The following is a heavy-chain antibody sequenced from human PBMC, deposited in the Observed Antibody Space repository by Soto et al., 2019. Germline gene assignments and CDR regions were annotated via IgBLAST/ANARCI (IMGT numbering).Heavy chain of an antibody. V-gene: IGHV3-66*01. Sequence: PGGSLRLSCAAAGFTVSSNYMSWVRQAPGKGLEWVSVIYSGGSTYYADSVKGRFTISRDNSKNTLYLQMNSLRAEDTAVYYCARVRFLEWFYFDYWGQGNLLTVSS. J-gene: IGHJ4*02. D-gene: IGHD3-3*01. CDR2: IYSGGST. CDR3: ARVRFLEWFYFDY. CDR1: GFTVSSNY.